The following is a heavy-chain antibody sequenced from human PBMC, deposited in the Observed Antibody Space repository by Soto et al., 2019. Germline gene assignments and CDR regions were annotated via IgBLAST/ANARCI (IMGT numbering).Heavy chain of an antibody. CDR2: ISAYNGNT. V-gene: IGHV1-18*04. CDR1: GYTFTSYG. CDR3: ARVYCSGGSCYPLHHWFDP. J-gene: IGHJ5*02. D-gene: IGHD2-15*01. Sequence: ASVKVSCKASGYTFTSYGISWVRQAPGQGLEWMGWISAYNGNTNYAQKLQGRVTMTTDISTSTAYMELRSLRSDDTAVYYCARVYCSGGSCYPLHHWFDPWGRGTLVTVSS.